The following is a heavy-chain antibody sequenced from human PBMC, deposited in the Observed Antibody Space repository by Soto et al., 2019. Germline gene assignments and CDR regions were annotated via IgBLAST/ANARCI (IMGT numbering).Heavy chain of an antibody. Sequence: VGSLRLSCAASGFTFSSYAMHWVRQAPGKGLEYVSAISSYGGSTYYANSVKGRFTISRDNSKNTLYLQMGSLRAEDMAVYYCARDPDSSGYYYFDYWGQGTLVTVSS. CDR1: GFTFSSYA. CDR2: ISSYGGST. D-gene: IGHD3-22*01. V-gene: IGHV3-64*01. J-gene: IGHJ4*02. CDR3: ARDPDSSGYYYFDY.